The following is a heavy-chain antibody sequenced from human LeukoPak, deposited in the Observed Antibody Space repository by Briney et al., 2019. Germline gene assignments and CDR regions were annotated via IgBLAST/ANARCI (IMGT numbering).Heavy chain of an antibody. D-gene: IGHD3-3*01. Sequence: ASVKVSCKASGYTFTSYGISWVRQAPGQGLEWMGWISAYNGNTNYAQKLQGRVTMTTDTSTSTAYMELRSLRSDDTAVYYCARGRSTYCDFWSGYHALNWFDPWGQGTLVTVSS. V-gene: IGHV1-18*01. CDR2: ISAYNGNT. J-gene: IGHJ5*02. CDR3: ARGRSTYCDFWSGYHALNWFDP. CDR1: GYTFTSYG.